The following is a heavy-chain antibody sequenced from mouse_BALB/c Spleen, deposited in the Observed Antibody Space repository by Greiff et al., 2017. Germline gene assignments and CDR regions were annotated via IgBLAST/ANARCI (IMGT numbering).Heavy chain of an antibody. V-gene: IGHV1-9*01. CDR1: GYTFSSYW. CDR2: ILPGSGST. J-gene: IGHJ3*01. Sequence: QVQLKQSGAELMKPGASVKISCKATGYTFSSYWIEWVKQRPGHGLEWIGEILPGSGSTNYNEKFKGKATFTADTSSNTAYMQLSSLTSEDSAVYYCARGEPWFAYWGQGTLVTVSA. CDR3: ARGEPWFAY.